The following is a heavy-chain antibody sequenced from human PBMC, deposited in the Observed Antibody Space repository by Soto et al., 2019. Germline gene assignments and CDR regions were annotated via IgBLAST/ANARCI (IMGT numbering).Heavy chain of an antibody. CDR2: IYPGDSDT. Sequence: GESLKISCKGSGYSFTSYWIGWVRQMPGKGLEWMGIIYPGDSDTRYSPSFQGQVTISADKSISTAYLQWSSLKASDTAMYYCARRAREGYCSGGSCPSYYGMDVWGQGTTVTVSS. V-gene: IGHV5-51*01. D-gene: IGHD2-15*01. J-gene: IGHJ6*02. CDR1: GYSFTSYW. CDR3: ARRAREGYCSGGSCPSYYGMDV.